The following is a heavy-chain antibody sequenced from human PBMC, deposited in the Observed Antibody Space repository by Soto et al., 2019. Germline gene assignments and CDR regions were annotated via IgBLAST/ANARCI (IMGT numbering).Heavy chain of an antibody. CDR1: GASLSGYD. Sequence: SETLSLTCAVYGASLSGYDWSWVRQPPGKGLEWIGEINQSGRTNYEPSLKSRVTISKDTSKNQVSLRLSSVTAADTAKYSCARDPNGNAFDIWPRGTMVTVS. D-gene: IGHD1-26*01. CDR3: ARDPNGNAFDI. J-gene: IGHJ3*02. CDR2: INQSGRT. V-gene: IGHV4-34*01.